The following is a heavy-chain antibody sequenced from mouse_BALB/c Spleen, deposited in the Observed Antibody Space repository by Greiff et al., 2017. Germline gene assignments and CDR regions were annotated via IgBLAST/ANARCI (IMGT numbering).Heavy chain of an antibody. CDR1: GYTFTSYW. Sequence: QVQLQQSGAELAKPGASVKMSCKASGYTFTSYWMHWVKQRPGQGLEWIGYINPSTGYTEYNQKFKDKATLTADKSSSTAYMQLSSLTSEDSAVYYCARGGYDGGVDYWGQGTTLTVSS. J-gene: IGHJ2*01. CDR2: INPSTGYT. D-gene: IGHD2-14*01. V-gene: IGHV1-7*01. CDR3: ARGGYDGGVDY.